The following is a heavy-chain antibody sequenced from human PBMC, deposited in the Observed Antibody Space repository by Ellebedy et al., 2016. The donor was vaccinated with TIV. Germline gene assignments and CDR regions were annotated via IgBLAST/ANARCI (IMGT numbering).Heavy chain of an antibody. CDR3: ARAGIAVAGHRGGNDY. D-gene: IGHD6-19*01. V-gene: IGHV3-30*03. Sequence: GESLKISXAASGFTFSSYGMHWVRQAPGKGLEWVAVISYDGSNKYYADSVKGRFTISRDNSKNTLYLQMNSLRAEDTAVYYCARAGIAVAGHRGGNDYWGQGTLVTVSS. CDR2: ISYDGSNK. J-gene: IGHJ4*02. CDR1: GFTFSSYG.